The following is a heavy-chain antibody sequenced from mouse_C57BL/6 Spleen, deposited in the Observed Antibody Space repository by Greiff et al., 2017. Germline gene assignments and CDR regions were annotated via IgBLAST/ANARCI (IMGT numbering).Heavy chain of an antibody. CDR1: GYTFTSYW. V-gene: IGHV1-50*01. Sequence: QVQLQQPGAELVKPGASVKLSCKASGYTFTSYWMQWVKQRPGQGLEWIGEIDPSDSYTNYNQKCKGKATLTVDTSSSTAYMQLSSLTSEDSAVYYCARKEMDYWGQGTSVTVSS. J-gene: IGHJ4*01. CDR3: ARKEMDY. CDR2: IDPSDSYT.